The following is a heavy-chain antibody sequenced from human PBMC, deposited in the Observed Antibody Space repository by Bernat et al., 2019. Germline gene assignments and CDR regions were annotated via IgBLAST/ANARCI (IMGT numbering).Heavy chain of an antibody. J-gene: IGHJ5*02. D-gene: IGHD6-13*01. CDR2: IYWDDDK. V-gene: IGHV2-5*02. Sequence: QITLKESGPTLVKPTQTLTLTCTFSGFSLSTSGVGVGWIRQPPGKALEWLALIYWDDDKRYSPSLKSRLTITKDTSKNQVVLTMTNMDPVDTATYYCAHRPPSHEIAAAGTGWFDPWGQGTLVTVSS. CDR3: AHRPPSHEIAAAGTGWFDP. CDR1: GFSLSTSGVG.